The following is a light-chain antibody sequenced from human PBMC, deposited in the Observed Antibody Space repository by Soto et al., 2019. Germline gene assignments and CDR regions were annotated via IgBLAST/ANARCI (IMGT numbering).Light chain of an antibody. CDR2: AAS. CDR3: QQLNSFPLT. V-gene: IGKV1-12*01. Sequence: DIQMTQSPSTLSGSVGDRVTITCRASQTISSWLAWYQQKPGKAPKLLIYAASRLQAGVPLRFSGSGSGTDFTLTISDLQPEDFATYYCQQLNSFPLTFGQGTRLEIK. CDR1: QTISSW. J-gene: IGKJ5*01.